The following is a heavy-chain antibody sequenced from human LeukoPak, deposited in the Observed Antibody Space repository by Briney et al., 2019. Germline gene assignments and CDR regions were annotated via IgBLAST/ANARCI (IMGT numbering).Heavy chain of an antibody. J-gene: IGHJ4*02. CDR2: ISAYNGNT. CDR1: GYTFTSYG. V-gene: IGHV1-18*01. D-gene: IGHD3-16*02. Sequence: ASVKVSCKASGYTFTSYGISWVRQAPGQGLEWMGWISAYNGNTNYAQKLQGRVTMTTDTSTSTAYMELRSLRSGDTAVYYCARDGRGVWGSYRRALFDYWGQGTLVTVSS. CDR3: ARDGRGVWGSYRRALFDY.